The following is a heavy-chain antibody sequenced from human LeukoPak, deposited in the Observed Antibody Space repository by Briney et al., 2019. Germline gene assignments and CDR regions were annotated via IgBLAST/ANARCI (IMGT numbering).Heavy chain of an antibody. J-gene: IGHJ6*03. CDR3: ARDGNDYSNYGYYYMDV. CDR1: GGSISSGGYY. Sequence: PSETLSLTCTVSGGSISSGGYYWSWIRQPPGKGLEWIGYIYHSGSTYYNPSLKSRVTISVDRSKNQFSLKLSSVTAADTTVYYCARDGNDYSNYGYYYMDVWGKGTTVTVSS. V-gene: IGHV4-30-2*01. CDR2: IYHSGST. D-gene: IGHD4-11*01.